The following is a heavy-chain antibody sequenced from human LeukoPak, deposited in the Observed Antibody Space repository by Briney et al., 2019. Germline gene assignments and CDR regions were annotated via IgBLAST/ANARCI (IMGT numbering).Heavy chain of an antibody. CDR2: IYSAGNT. D-gene: IGHD7-27*01. CDR1: GFTVSSNY. J-gene: IGHJ3*02. CDR3: ARVRTGDYLDAFDI. V-gene: IGHV3-53*01. Sequence: GGSLRLSCAASGFTVSSNYMNWVRQTPGKGLEWVSVIYSAGNTYYADSVKGRFTISRDNSKNTLYLQMSSLTAEDTALYYCARVRTGDYLDAFDIWGHGTVVFVSS.